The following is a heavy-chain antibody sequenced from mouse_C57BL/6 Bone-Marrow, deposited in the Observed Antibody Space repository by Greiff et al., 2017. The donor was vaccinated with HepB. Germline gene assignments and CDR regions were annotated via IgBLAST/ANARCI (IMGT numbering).Heavy chain of an antibody. CDR3: ARKTGRAWFAY. D-gene: IGHD3-1*01. CDR2: INPSSGYT. V-gene: IGHV1-4*01. J-gene: IGHJ3*01. Sequence: QVQLQQSGAELARPGASVKMSCKASGYTFTSYTMHWVKQRPGQGLEWIGYINPSSGYTKYNQKFKDKATLTADKSSSTAYMQLSSLTSEDSAVYYCARKTGRAWFAYWGHGTLVTVSA. CDR1: GYTFTSYT.